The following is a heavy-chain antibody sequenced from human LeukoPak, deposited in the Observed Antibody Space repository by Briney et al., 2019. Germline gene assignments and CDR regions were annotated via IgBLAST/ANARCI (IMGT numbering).Heavy chain of an antibody. CDR2: ISAYNGNT. CDR3: ARGYYDFWSGYYSILYYYMDV. D-gene: IGHD3-3*01. V-gene: IGHV1-18*04. J-gene: IGHJ6*03. CDR1: GYSFTGHY. Sequence: ASVKVSCKASGYSFTGHYMHWVRQAPGQGLEWMGWISAYNGNTNYAQKLQGRVTMTTDTSTSTAYMELRSLRSDDTAVYYCARGYYDFWSGYYSILYYYMDVWGKGTTVTVSS.